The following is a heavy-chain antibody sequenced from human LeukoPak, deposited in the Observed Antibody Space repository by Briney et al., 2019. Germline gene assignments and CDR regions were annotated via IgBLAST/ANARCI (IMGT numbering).Heavy chain of an antibody. Sequence: PGGSLRLSCAASGFTFSSYEMNWVRQAPGKGLEWVSYISSSGSTIYYADPVKGRFTISRDNAKNSLYLQMNSLRAEDTAVYYCARAHSRDIVVVPAASRGIYYYGMDVWGKGTTVTVSS. J-gene: IGHJ6*04. CDR1: GFTFSSYE. CDR2: ISSSGSTI. CDR3: ARAHSRDIVVVPAASRGIYYYGMDV. D-gene: IGHD2-2*01. V-gene: IGHV3-48*03.